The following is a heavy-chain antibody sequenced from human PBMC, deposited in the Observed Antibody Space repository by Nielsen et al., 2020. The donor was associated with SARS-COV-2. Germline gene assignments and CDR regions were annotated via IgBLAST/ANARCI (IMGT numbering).Heavy chain of an antibody. J-gene: IGHJ4*02. CDR2: IYYSGST. CDR3: ARRGYYGSGSHFDY. D-gene: IGHD3-10*01. Sequence: ETLSLTCTVSGGSISSSSYYWGWIRQPPGKGLEWIGSIYYSGSTYYNPSLKSRVTISVDTSKNQFSLKLSSVTAADTPVYYCARRGYYGSGSHFDYWGQGTLVTVSS. V-gene: IGHV4-39*01. CDR1: GGSISSSSYY.